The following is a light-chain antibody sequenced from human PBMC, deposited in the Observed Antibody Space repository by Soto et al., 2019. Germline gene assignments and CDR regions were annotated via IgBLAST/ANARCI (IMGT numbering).Light chain of an antibody. V-gene: IGKV3-20*01. CDR1: QSVSSSY. CDR3: QQYGSSPYT. Sequence: EIVLTQSPGTLSLSPGERATLSVRASQSVSSSYLAWYQQKPGQAPRLLIYGASSRATGIPERFRDSGSGTDFTLTISRLEPEDFAVYYCQQYGSSPYTFGQGTKLEIK. CDR2: GAS. J-gene: IGKJ2*01.